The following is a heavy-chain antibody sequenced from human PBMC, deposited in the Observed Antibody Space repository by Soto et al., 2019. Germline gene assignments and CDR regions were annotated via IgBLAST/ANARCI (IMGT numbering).Heavy chain of an antibody. CDR2: IYYSGST. V-gene: IGHV4-30-4*01. CDR3: ARGPITIFGVVIIRYGMDV. J-gene: IGHJ6*02. CDR1: GGSISSGDYY. D-gene: IGHD3-3*01. Sequence: PSETLSLTCTVSGGSISSGDYYWSWIRQPPGKGLELIGYIYYSGSTYYNPSLKSRVTISVDTSKNQFSLKLSSVTAADTAVYYCARGPITIFGVVIIRYGMDVWGQGTTVT.